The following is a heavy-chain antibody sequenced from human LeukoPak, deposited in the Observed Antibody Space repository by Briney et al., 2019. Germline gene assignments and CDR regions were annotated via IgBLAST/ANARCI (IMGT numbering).Heavy chain of an antibody. CDR3: ARGIGARGWFDP. J-gene: IGHJ5*02. CDR1: GGSISSSGYY. V-gene: IGHV4-39*07. CDR2: IYYSGST. Sequence: SETLSLTCTVSGGSISSSGYYWGWIRRPPGKGLEWIGSIYYSGSTYYNPSLKSRVTISFDTSKNQFSLKLSSVTAADTAAYYCARGIGARGWFDPWGQGTLVTVSS. D-gene: IGHD3-10*01.